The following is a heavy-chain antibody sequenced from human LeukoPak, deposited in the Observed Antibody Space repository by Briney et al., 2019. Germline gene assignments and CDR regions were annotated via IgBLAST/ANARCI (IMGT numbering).Heavy chain of an antibody. CDR2: IYTSGST. CDR3: ARMISSGSYLAWFDP. Sequence: SETLSLTCTVSGGSIGSYYWSWIRQPAGKGLDWIGRIYTSGSTNYNPSLKSRVTMSVDTSKNQFSLKLSSVTAADTAVYYCARMISSGSYLAWFDPWGQGTLVTVSS. D-gene: IGHD1-26*01. CDR1: GGSIGSYY. J-gene: IGHJ5*02. V-gene: IGHV4-4*07.